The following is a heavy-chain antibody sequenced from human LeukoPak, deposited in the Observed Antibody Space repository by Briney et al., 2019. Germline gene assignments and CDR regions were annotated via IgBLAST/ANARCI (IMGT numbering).Heavy chain of an antibody. D-gene: IGHD6-19*01. CDR3: ARGQVYSSGWYPIYYYYGMDV. CDR2: ISYDGSNK. Sequence: PGGSLRLSCAASGFTFSSYAMHWVRQAPGKGLEWVAVISYDGSNKYYADSVKGRFTISRDNSKNTLYLQMNSLRAEDTVVYYCARGQVYSSGWYPIYYYYGMDVWGQGTTVTVSS. V-gene: IGHV3-30-3*01. CDR1: GFTFSSYA. J-gene: IGHJ6*02.